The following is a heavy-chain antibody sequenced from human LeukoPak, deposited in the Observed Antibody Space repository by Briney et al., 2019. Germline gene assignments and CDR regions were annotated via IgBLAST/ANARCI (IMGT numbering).Heavy chain of an antibody. CDR2: ISAYNGNT. V-gene: IGHV1-18*01. Sequence: ASVKVSCKASGYTFTSYGISWVRQAPGQGLEWMGWISAYNGNTNYAQKLQGRVTMTTDTSTSSAYKELRSLRSDDTAVYYCARYDSSSWLFDYWGQGTLVTVSS. CDR1: GYTFTSYG. D-gene: IGHD6-13*01. J-gene: IGHJ4*02. CDR3: ARYDSSSWLFDY.